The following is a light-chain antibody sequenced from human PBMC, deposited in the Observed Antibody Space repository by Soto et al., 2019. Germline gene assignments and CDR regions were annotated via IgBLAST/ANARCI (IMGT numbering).Light chain of an antibody. CDR2: GAS. CDR1: QSVSSN. J-gene: IGKJ3*01. Sequence: EIVMTQSPATLSVSPGERATLSCRASQSVSSNLAWYQQKPGQAPRLLIYGASTRATGIPARFSGSGSGTEFTLTISSLQSEDFGVYYCQQYNNWPPGVTFGPGTKVDIK. V-gene: IGKV3-15*01. CDR3: QQYNNWPPGVT.